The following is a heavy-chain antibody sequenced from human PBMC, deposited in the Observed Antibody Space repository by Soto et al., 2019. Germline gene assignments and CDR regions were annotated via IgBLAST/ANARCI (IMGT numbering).Heavy chain of an antibody. CDR2: ISAYNGNT. V-gene: IGHV1-18*01. Sequence: KHPGASVKVSCKASGYTFTSYGISWVRQAPGQGLEWMGWISAYNGNTNYAQKLQGRVTMTTDTSTSTAYMELRSLRSDDTAVYYCVVDFWSGYYRGNFDYWGQGTLVTVSS. D-gene: IGHD3-3*01. J-gene: IGHJ4*02. CDR1: GYTFTSYG. CDR3: VVDFWSGYYRGNFDY.